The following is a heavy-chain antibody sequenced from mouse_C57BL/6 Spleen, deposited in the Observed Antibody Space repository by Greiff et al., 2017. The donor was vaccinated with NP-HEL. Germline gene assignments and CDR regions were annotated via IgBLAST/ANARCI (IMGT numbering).Heavy chain of an antibody. Sequence: EVQRVESGGGLVKPGGSLKLSCAASGFTFSSYTMSWVRQTPEKRLEWVATISGGGGNTYYPDSVKGRFTISRDNAKNTLYLQMSSLRSEDTALYYCSRRRPLYAMDYWGQGTSVTVSS. V-gene: IGHV5-9*01. J-gene: IGHJ4*01. CDR2: ISGGGGNT. CDR3: SRRRPLYAMDY. CDR1: GFTFSSYT.